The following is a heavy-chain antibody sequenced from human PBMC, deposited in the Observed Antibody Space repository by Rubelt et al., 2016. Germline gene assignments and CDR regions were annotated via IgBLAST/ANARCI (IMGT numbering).Heavy chain of an antibody. CDR1: GFTFDDYA. J-gene: IGHJ4*02. CDR3: ARAYYYDVDLQDFYFDN. D-gene: IGHD3-22*01. CDR2: INWKGVST. V-gene: IGHV3-9*01. Sequence: SLRLSCAASGFTFDDYAMYWVRQAPGKGLEWVSGINWKGVSTGYADSVRGRFTISRDNSKNSLYLQMNSLRAEDTAVYYCARAYYYDVDLQDFYFDNWGQGTLVTVSS.